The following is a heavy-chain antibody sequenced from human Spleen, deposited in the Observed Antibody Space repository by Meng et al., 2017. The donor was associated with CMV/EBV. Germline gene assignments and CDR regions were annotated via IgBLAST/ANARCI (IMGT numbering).Heavy chain of an antibody. CDR2: IIPILVVA. V-gene: IGHV1-69*02. CDR3: ARGGEEAMALFDS. Sequence: SVKVSCKASGGTFSSHIFSWVRQAPGQGLDWMGRIIPILVVANYAQKFQDRVTITADESTSTAYMELSSLKSEDTAVYYCARGGEEAMALFDSWCQGTLVTVSS. CDR1: GGTFSSHI. J-gene: IGHJ4*02. D-gene: IGHD5-18*01.